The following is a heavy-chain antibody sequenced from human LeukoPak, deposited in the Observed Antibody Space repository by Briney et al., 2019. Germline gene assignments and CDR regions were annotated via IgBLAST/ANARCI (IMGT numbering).Heavy chain of an antibody. J-gene: IGHJ4*02. D-gene: IGHD5-18*01. CDR2: ISGDGDST. Sequence: VGSLRLSCAASGFTFDDYAMHWVRQAPGKGLEWVSLISGDGDSTYYADSVKGRFTISRDNSKNSLYLQMNSLRTEDTALFYCAKDKYSYGYNFDYWGQGTLVTVSS. CDR1: GFTFDDYA. CDR3: AKDKYSYGYNFDY. V-gene: IGHV3-43*02.